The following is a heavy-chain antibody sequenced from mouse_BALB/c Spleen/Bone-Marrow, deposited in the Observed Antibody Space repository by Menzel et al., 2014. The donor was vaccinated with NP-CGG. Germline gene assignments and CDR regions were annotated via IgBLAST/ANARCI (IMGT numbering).Heavy chain of an antibody. CDR3: ARQTYYDYDGYFDY. Sequence: EVKLVESGGDLVKPGGSLKLSCAASGFTFSSYGMSWVRQTPDKRLEWVATISSGGSYTYYPDGVKGRFTISRDNAKNTLYLQMSSLKSEDTAMYYCARQTYYDYDGYFDYWGQGTTLTVSS. CDR2: ISSGGSYT. J-gene: IGHJ2*01. V-gene: IGHV5-6*01. CDR1: GFTFSSYG. D-gene: IGHD2-4*01.